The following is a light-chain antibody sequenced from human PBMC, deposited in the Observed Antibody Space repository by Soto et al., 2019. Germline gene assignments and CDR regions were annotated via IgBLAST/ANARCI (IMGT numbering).Light chain of an antibody. J-gene: IGKJ1*01. Sequence: IQMSQSPSTLSASVEDRLASTCLASQSISSSLAWYQQKPGKAPKLLIYKASTLKSGVPSRFSGSGSGTEFTLTISSLQPDDFATYYCQQYNSYSEAFGQGTKVDIK. CDR2: KAS. CDR1: QSISSS. CDR3: QQYNSYSEA. V-gene: IGKV1-5*03.